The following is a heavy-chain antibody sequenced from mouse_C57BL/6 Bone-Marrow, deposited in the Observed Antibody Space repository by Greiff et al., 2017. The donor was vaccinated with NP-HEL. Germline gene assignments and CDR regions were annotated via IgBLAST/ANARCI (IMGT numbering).Heavy chain of an antibody. V-gene: IGHV1-26*01. CDR1: GYTFTDYY. CDR2: INPNNGGT. CDR3: AREGNYNAMDY. Sequence: VHVKQSGPELVKPGASVKISCKASGYTFTDYYMNWVKQSHGKSLEWIGDINPNNGGTSYNQKFKGKATLTVDKSSSTAYMELRSLTSEDSAVYYCAREGNYNAMDYWGQGTSVTVSS. J-gene: IGHJ4*01. D-gene: IGHD2-1*01.